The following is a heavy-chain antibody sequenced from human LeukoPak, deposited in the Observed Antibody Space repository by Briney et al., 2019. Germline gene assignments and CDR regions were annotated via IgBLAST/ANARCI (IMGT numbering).Heavy chain of an antibody. J-gene: IGHJ3*02. CDR2: IYHSGST. CDR1: GYSISSGYY. D-gene: IGHD3-22*01. CDR3: ARVPSTYYYDSSGYSQPKHWAFDI. Sequence: PSETLSLTCTVSGYSISSGYYWGWIRQPPGKGLEWIGSIYHSGSTYYNPSLKSRVTISVDTSKNQFSLKLSSVTAADTAVYYCARVPSTYYYDSSGYSQPKHWAFDIWGQGTMVTVSS. V-gene: IGHV4-38-2*02.